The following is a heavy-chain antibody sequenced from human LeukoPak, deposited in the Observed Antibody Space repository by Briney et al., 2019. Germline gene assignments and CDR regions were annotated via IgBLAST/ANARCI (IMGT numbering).Heavy chain of an antibody. CDR3: ARDESIAAAGFDY. V-gene: IGHV1-69*13. CDR1: GGTFNSYA. CDR2: IILIFGTA. Sequence: SVKVSCKPSGGTFNSYAISWVQQAPGQGLEWIGGIILIFGTANYAKKFRGRVTFTSDDSRSTAYMELSSLRSEDTAVYYCARDESIAAAGFDYWGQGTLVTVSS. D-gene: IGHD6-13*01. J-gene: IGHJ4*02.